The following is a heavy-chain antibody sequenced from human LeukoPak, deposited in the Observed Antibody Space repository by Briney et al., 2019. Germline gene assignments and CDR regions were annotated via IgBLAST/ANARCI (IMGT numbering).Heavy chain of an antibody. CDR3: ARDLSGSLYFDY. J-gene: IGHJ4*02. CDR2: LYPSGSS. V-gene: IGHV4-4*07. CDR1: GASISPYD. D-gene: IGHD3-10*01. Sequence: SGTLSLICTVSGASISPYDWNWIRQPAGKGLEWIGRLYPSGSSDYNPSLKSRVSISVGTSNNQFSLRVTSVTAADTAIYYCARDLSGSLYFDYWGQGILVPVSA.